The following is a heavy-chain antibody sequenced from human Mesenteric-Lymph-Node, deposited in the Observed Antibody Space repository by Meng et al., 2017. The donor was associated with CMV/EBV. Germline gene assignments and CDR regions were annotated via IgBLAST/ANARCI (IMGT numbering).Heavy chain of an antibody. Sequence: SETLSLTCAVSGDSISSRYWWSWVRQPPGKGLEWIGEIYHSGSTNYNPSLKSRVTISGDKSKNQFSLKLNSVTAADTAVYYCARRSVVVAAAQDAFDIWGQGTMVTVSS. D-gene: IGHD2-2*01. V-gene: IGHV4-4*02. CDR3: ARRSVVVAAAQDAFDI. J-gene: IGHJ3*02. CDR1: GDSISSRYW. CDR2: IYHSGST.